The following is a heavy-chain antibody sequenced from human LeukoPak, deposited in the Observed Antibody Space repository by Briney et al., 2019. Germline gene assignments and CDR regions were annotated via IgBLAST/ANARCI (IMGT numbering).Heavy chain of an antibody. CDR2: IYSGGST. CDR3: ARDPDYGGNRYYFDY. Sequence: GGSLRLSCAASGFTFSDYYMSWVRQAPGKGLEWVSVIYSGGSTYYADSVKGRFTISRDNSKNTLYLQMNSLRAEDTAVYYCARDPDYGGNRYYFDYWGQGTLVTVSS. CDR1: GFTFSDYY. J-gene: IGHJ4*02. D-gene: IGHD4-23*01. V-gene: IGHV3-66*01.